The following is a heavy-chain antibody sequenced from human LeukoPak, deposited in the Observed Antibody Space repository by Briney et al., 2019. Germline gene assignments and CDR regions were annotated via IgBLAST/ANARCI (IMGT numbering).Heavy chain of an antibody. J-gene: IGHJ4*02. Sequence: SETLSLTCTVSGGSISSGSYYWSWVRQPAGKGLEWIGRIYTSGSTSYNPSLKSRVTISVDTSKNQFSLKLSSVTAADTAVYYCARQSSRSGPFAYWGQGTLVTVSS. D-gene: IGHD3-10*01. CDR1: GGSISSGSYY. CDR2: IYTSGST. V-gene: IGHV4-61*02. CDR3: ARQSSRSGPFAY.